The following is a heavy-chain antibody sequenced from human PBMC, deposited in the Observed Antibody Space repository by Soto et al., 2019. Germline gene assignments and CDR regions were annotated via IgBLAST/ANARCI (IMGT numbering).Heavy chain of an antibody. D-gene: IGHD2-15*01. CDR2: INPNSGGT. J-gene: IGHJ6*02. CDR1: GYTFTGYY. Sequence: ASVKVSCKASGYTFTGYYMHWVRQAPGQGLEWMGWINPNSGGTNYAQKFQGWVTMTRDTSISTAYMELSRLRSDDTAVYYCARAAGYCSGGSCHDYYYYYGMDVWGQGTTVTVS. CDR3: ARAAGYCSGGSCHDYYYYYGMDV. V-gene: IGHV1-2*04.